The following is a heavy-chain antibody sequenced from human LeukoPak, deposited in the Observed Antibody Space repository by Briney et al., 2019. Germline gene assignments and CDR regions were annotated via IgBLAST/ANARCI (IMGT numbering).Heavy chain of an antibody. Sequence: PGGSLRLSCAASGFTFSSYWMHWVRQAPGKGLVWVSRVNVDGSTYYADSVKGRFTVSRDNAENTLYLQVNSLGDEDTAVYYCARGAKGYWYFGLWGRGTLVTVSS. V-gene: IGHV3-74*01. CDR3: ARGAKGYWYFGL. CDR2: VNVDGST. J-gene: IGHJ2*01. CDR1: GFTFSSYW.